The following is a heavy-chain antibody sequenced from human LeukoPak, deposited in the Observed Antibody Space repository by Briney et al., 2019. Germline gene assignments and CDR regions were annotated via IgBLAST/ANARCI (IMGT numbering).Heavy chain of an antibody. CDR1: GFTFRNFA. CDR2: LVVTGGAT. J-gene: IGHJ4*02. D-gene: IGHD1-14*01. V-gene: IGHV3-21*01. Sequence: PGGSLRLSCAASGFTFRNFAMSWVRQVPGKGLEWLSTLVVTGGATYYADSVKGRFTISRDNAKNSLYLQMNSLRAEDTAVYYCARDLYHRFDYWGQGTLVTVSS. CDR3: ARDLYHRFDY.